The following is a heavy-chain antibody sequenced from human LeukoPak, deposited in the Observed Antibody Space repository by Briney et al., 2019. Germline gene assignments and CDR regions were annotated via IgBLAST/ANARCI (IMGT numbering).Heavy chain of an antibody. V-gene: IGHV4-61*05. CDR3: ARARAVRGVIMWFDP. D-gene: IGHD3-10*01. CDR1: GGSISSSSYY. CDR2: IYYSGST. Sequence: SETLSLTCTVSGGSISSSSYYWGWIRQPPGKGLEWIGYIYYSGSTNYNPSLKSRVTISVDTSKNQFSLKLSSVTAADTAVYYCARARAVRGVIMWFDPWGQGTLVTVSS. J-gene: IGHJ5*02.